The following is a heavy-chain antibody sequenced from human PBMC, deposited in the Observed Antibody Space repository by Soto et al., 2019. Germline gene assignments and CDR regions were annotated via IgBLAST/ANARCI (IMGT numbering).Heavy chain of an antibody. V-gene: IGHV3-30*18. Sequence: QVQLVESGGGVVQPGRSLRLSCAASGFTFSSYDMHWVRQAPGKGLEWVAVISYDGSNKYYADSVKGRFTISRDNSKNTQYLQMNSLRAEDTAVYYCAKGGYCSSPSCQMGWGMDVWGQGTTVTVSS. J-gene: IGHJ6*02. CDR3: AKGGYCSSPSCQMGWGMDV. CDR2: ISYDGSNK. D-gene: IGHD2-2*01. CDR1: GFTFSSYD.